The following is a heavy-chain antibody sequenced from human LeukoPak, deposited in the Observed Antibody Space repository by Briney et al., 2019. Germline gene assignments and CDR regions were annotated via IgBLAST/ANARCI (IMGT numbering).Heavy chain of an antibody. D-gene: IGHD6-13*01. CDR2: INTHGSST. CDR1: GFAISNYW. CDR3: LAGYYYYYMDV. J-gene: IGHJ6*03. V-gene: IGHV3-74*01. Sequence: GGSLRLFCAASGFAISNYWLHWVRQAPGKGLVWVARINTHGSSTNYAASVKGRFTISRDNAKNTLYLQMTSLSAEDTAVYYALAGYYYYYMDVWGKGTTVTVSS.